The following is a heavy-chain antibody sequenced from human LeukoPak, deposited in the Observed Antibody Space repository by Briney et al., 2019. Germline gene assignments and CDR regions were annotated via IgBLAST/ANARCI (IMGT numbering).Heavy chain of an antibody. J-gene: IGHJ4*02. CDR1: GGSISSYY. V-gene: IGHV4-59*01. CDR3: ARDRYYYDSSGYRFFDY. Sequence: SETLSLTCTVSGGSISSYYWSWIRQPPGKGLEWIGYIYYSGSTNYNPSLKSRVTISVDTSKNQFSLKLSSVTAADTAVYYCARDRYYYDSSGYRFFDYWGQGTLVTVSS. CDR2: IYYSGST. D-gene: IGHD3-22*01.